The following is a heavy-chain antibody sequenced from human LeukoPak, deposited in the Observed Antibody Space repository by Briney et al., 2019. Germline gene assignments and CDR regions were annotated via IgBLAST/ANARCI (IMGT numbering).Heavy chain of an antibody. J-gene: IGHJ3*02. Sequence: GGSLRLSCGASGLIFNTYWMSWVRQAPGKGLEWVANIKKDGSEKYHVDSVKGRFTISRDNAKNSLYLQMNSLRADDTAVYYCARQETSSYNGAFDIWGQGTMVTVSS. CDR3: ARQETSSYNGAFDI. CDR2: IKKDGSEK. V-gene: IGHV3-7*01. D-gene: IGHD1-26*01. CDR1: GLIFNTYW.